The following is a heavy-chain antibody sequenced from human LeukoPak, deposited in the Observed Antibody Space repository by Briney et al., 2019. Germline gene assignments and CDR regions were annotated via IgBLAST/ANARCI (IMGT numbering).Heavy chain of an antibody. CDR1: GASLNSSPYS. Sequence: PSETLSLTCTVSGASLNSSPYSWGWIRLPPGKGLEWIGTISYNANTNYNPSLKSRVTISVDTSKNQFSLKLSSVTAADTAVYYCARGHFRDLMVRGAIDAFDIWGQGTMVTVSS. CDR3: ARGHFRDLMVRGAIDAFDI. J-gene: IGHJ3*02. V-gene: IGHV4-39*07. D-gene: IGHD3-10*01. CDR2: ISYNANT.